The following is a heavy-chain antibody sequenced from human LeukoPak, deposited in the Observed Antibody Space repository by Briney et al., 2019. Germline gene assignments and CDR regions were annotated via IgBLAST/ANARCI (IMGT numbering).Heavy chain of an antibody. CDR1: GYTFTSYG. Sequence: ASVKFSCKASGYTFTSYGISCVRQAPGQGLEWMGWISAYNGNTNYAQKLQGRVTMTTDTSTSTAYMELRSLRSDDTAVYYCARDRPSRIVATIGNNWFDPWGQGTLVTVSS. CDR3: ARDRPSRIVATIGNNWFDP. J-gene: IGHJ5*02. CDR2: ISAYNGNT. D-gene: IGHD5-12*01. V-gene: IGHV1-18*01.